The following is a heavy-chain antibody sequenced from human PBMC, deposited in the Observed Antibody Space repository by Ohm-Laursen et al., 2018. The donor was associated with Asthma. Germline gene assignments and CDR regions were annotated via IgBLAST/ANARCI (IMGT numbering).Heavy chain of an antibody. V-gene: IGHV1-8*01. CDR2: MNPNSGNT. CDR1: GYTFTSYD. J-gene: IGHJ6*02. Sequence: SVKVSCKTSGYTFTSYDINWVRQATGQGLEWMGWMNPNSGNTGYAQKFQGRVTMTRNTSISTAYMELSSLRSEDTAVYYCARGGYRYDFWSGYYSPNYYYYYGMDVWGQGTTVTVSS. D-gene: IGHD3-3*01. CDR3: ARGGYRYDFWSGYYSPNYYYYYGMDV.